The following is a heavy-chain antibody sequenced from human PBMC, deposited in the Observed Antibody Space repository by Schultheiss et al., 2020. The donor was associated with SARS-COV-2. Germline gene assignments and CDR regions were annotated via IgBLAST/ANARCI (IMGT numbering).Heavy chain of an antibody. Sequence: GESLKISCAVPEFLFRGYWMHWVRQAPGGGLVWVSRINSDGSSTSYADSVKGRFTISRDNAKNTLYLQMNSLRAEDTAVYYCARGRGFRRSDYYYYMDVWGKGTTVTVSS. V-gene: IGHV3-74*01. CDR1: EFLFRGYW. CDR2: INSDGSST. J-gene: IGHJ6*03. CDR3: ARGRGFRRSDYYYYMDV. D-gene: IGHD3-10*01.